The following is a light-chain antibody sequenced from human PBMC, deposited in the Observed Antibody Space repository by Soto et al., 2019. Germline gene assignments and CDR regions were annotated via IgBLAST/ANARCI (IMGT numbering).Light chain of an antibody. Sequence: QPVLTQSPSASASLGASVKLTCTLSSGHSNYAIAWHQQQSEKGPRYLMNLNSDGSHSKGDGIPDRFSGSSSGAERYLTISSLQYEDEADYYCQTWGSGIVVFGGGTKLTVL. CDR2: LNSDGSH. CDR1: SGHSNYA. V-gene: IGLV4-69*01. J-gene: IGLJ2*01. CDR3: QTWGSGIVV.